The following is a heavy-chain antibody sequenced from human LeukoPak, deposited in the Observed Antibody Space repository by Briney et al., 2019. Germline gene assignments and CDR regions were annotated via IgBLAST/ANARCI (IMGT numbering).Heavy chain of an antibody. CDR2: IQFDGSNE. CDR3: AKDVSSDFGGGFDP. Sequence: PGGSLRLSCAASGFTFSNYGMHWVSQAPGKGLEWVAVIQFDGSNEYYADSVKGRFTIFRDNSRNTLYLQMNSLGLEDTAIYYCAKDVSSDFGGGFDPWGQGTLVTVSS. D-gene: IGHD3-10*01. V-gene: IGHV3-30*02. J-gene: IGHJ5*02. CDR1: GFTFSNYG.